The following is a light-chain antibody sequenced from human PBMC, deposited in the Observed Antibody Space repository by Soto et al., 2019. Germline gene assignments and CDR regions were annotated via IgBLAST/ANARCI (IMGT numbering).Light chain of an antibody. CDR2: TND. CDR1: YSNVETNY. V-gene: IGLV1-47*02. J-gene: IGLJ2*01. CDR3: SATDDSLGGPV. Sequence: QSVLTQPPSASGTPGQRVTISCSGSYSNVETNYVYWYQQVPGTAPKLLIYTNDQRPSGVPDRFSASKSGTSASLAISGLGSGDEADYFCSATDDSLGGPVFGGGTKLTVL.